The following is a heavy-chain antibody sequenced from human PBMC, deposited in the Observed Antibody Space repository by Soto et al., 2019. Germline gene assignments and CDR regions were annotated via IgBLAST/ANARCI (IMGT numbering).Heavy chain of an antibody. CDR1: GYTFTSYA. Sequence: QVQLVQSGAEVKKPGASVKVSCKASGYTFTSYAMYWVRQAPGQRREWMGWINAGNGNTKYSQKFQGRVTITRDTSASTAYMELSSLRSEDTAVYYCARDWGIAAAGSDYYYGMDVWGQGTTVTVSS. J-gene: IGHJ6*02. D-gene: IGHD6-13*01. CDR3: ARDWGIAAAGSDYYYGMDV. CDR2: INAGNGNT. V-gene: IGHV1-3*01.